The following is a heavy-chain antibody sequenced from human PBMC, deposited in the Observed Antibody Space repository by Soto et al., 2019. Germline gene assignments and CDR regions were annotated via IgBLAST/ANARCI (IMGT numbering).Heavy chain of an antibody. CDR2: IYWNADK. CDR3: AHLLKSTGSFFDY. D-gene: IGHD1-26*01. Sequence: SGPTLVNPTATLTLTCTFSGFSLSTSGLGVGWIRQRPGKALELLALIYWNADKRYSPSLTSRLTITKDTSKNQVVLAMTNMDPVDTAEYNCAHLLKSTGSFFDYCGQGTRVTVSS. V-gene: IGHV2-5*01. J-gene: IGHJ4*02. CDR1: GFSLSTSGLG.